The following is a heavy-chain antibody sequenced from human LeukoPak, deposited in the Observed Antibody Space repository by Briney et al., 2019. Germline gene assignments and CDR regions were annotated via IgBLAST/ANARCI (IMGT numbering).Heavy chain of an antibody. CDR1: GYSFTNYW. CDR3: ARRVDSYWFFDY. Sequence: GESLKISCKGSGYSFTNYWIGWVRQMPGQGLEWMGIIYPGDSDTRYIPSFQGQVSISADKSTSTAYLQWSSRRASDTAMYDCARRVDSYWFFDYWGQGTLVTVSS. V-gene: IGHV5-51*01. CDR2: IYPGDSDT. D-gene: IGHD1-26*01. J-gene: IGHJ4*02.